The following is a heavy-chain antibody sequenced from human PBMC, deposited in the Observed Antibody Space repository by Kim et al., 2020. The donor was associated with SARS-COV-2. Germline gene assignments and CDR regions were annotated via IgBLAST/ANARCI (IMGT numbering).Heavy chain of an antibody. Sequence: GGSLRLSCAASGFTFSSYGMHWVRQAPGKGLEWVAVIWYDGSNKYYADSVKGRFTISRDNSKNTLYLQMNSLRAEDTAVYYCARDPLGYCSGGSCAMGYYYYGMDVWGQGTTVTVSS. D-gene: IGHD2-15*01. CDR2: IWYDGSNK. J-gene: IGHJ6*02. CDR1: GFTFSSYG. CDR3: ARDPLGYCSGGSCAMGYYYYGMDV. V-gene: IGHV3-33*01.